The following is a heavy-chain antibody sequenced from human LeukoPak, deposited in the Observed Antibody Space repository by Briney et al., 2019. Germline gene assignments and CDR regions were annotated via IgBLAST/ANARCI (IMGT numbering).Heavy chain of an antibody. J-gene: IGHJ6*02. CDR3: ARRGTYGDYVAHYYYYGMDV. CDR1: GYTFSSYW. CDR2: IYPGDSYT. D-gene: IGHD4-17*01. V-gene: IGHV5-51*01. Sequence: GESLKISCKGSGYTFSSYWIGWVRQMPGKGLEWMGIIYPGDSYTNYSPSFQGHVTISADKSISTAYLQWSSLKASDTAMYYCARRGTYGDYVAHYYYYGMDVWGQGTTVTVSS.